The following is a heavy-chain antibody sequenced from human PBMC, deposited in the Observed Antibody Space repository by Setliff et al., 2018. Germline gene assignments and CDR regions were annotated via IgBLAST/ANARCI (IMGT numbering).Heavy chain of an antibody. Sequence: GESLKISCAASGFTFGSYWMTWVRQAPEKGLEWVANIHQDGSERHYVDSVKGRFTISRDNAKNSLFLQMNILEVEDTAVYYCVRDWASGDDHWGRGTLVTVSS. CDR1: GFTFGSYW. D-gene: IGHD3-10*01. V-gene: IGHV3-7*01. CDR3: VRDWASGDDH. J-gene: IGHJ4*02. CDR2: IHQDGSER.